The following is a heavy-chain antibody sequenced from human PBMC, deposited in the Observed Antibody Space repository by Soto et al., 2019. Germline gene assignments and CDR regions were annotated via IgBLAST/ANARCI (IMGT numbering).Heavy chain of an antibody. J-gene: IGHJ5*02. CDR1: GGTFSSYT. CDR2: IIPILGIA. D-gene: IGHD2-15*01. V-gene: IGHV1-69*02. CDR3: AGWGYCSGGSCYSGTNWFDP. Sequence: QVQLVQSGAEVKKPGSSVKVSCKASGGTFSSYTISWVRQAPGQGLEWMGRIIPILGIANYAQKFQGRVTITADKYTSTAYMELSSLRSEDTAVYYCAGWGYCSGGSCYSGTNWFDPWGQGTLVTVSS.